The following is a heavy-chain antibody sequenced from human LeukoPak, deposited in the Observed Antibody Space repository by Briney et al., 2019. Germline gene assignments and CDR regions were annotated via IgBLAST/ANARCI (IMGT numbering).Heavy chain of an antibody. CDR2: ISGTGGST. V-gene: IGHV3-23*01. CDR1: GFTFNHYG. D-gene: IGHD1-1*01. J-gene: IGHJ4*02. Sequence: GGSLRLSCAASGFTFNHYGLSWVRQAPGKGLEWVSSISGTGGSTYYAESVKGRFTISRDNSKNTLFLQMNSLRAEDTAVYYCAKDERRGGPDDYWGQGTLVTVSS. CDR3: AKDERRGGPDDY.